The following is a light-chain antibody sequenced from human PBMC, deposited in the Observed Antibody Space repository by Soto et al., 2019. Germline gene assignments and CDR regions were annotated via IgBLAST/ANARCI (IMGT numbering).Light chain of an antibody. CDR2: EGS. CDR3: CSYAGSSTVV. CDR1: SSDVGGYNL. Sequence: QSALTQPASVSGSPGQSVTISCTGTSSDVGGYNLVSWYQQHPGKAPKRMIYEGSKRPSGVSNRFSGSKSGNTASLTISVLQDEAEADYYCCSYAGSSTVVFGGGTKVPVL. J-gene: IGLJ2*01. V-gene: IGLV2-23*03.